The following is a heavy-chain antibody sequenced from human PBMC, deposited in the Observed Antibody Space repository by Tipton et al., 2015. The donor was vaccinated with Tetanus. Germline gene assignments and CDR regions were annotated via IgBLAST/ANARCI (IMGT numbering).Heavy chain of an antibody. CDR2: IYSSGTT. CDR1: GVSMIDSY. J-gene: IGHJ5*02. D-gene: IGHD3-16*01. Sequence: LRLSCTVSGVSMIDSYWNWIRQPAGKGLEWIGRIYSSGTTNYDPSLRGRVTMSIDPSKNRFSLKLDSVTAADTAIYYCARALKQGANWFDPWGQGTLVTVSS. V-gene: IGHV4-4*07. CDR3: ARALKQGANWFDP.